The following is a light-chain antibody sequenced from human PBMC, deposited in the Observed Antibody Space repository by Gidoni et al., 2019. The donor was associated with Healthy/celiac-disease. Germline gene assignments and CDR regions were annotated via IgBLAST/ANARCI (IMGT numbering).Light chain of an antibody. J-gene: IGKJ3*01. Sequence: SLSASVGDRVTITCRASQSISSYLNWYQQKPGKAHKLLIYAASSLQSGVPSRFSGSGSGTDFTLTISSLQPEDFATYYCQQSYSTPFTFGPGTKVDIK. V-gene: IGKV1-39*01. CDR2: AAS. CDR1: QSISSY. CDR3: QQSYSTPFT.